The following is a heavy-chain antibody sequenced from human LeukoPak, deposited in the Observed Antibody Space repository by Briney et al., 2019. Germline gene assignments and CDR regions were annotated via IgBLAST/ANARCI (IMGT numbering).Heavy chain of an antibody. CDR1: GFTFDDYG. V-gene: IGHV3-20*01. D-gene: IGHD5-18*01. CDR3: AREGEGYGYFWVPYFDY. CDR2: INWNGGST. J-gene: IGHJ4*02. Sequence: PGGSLRLSCAASGFTFDDYGMSWVRQAPGKGLEWVSGINWNGGSTGYADSVKGRFTISRDNAKNSLYLQMNSLRAEDTALYHCAREGEGYGYFWVPYFDYWGQGTLVTVSS.